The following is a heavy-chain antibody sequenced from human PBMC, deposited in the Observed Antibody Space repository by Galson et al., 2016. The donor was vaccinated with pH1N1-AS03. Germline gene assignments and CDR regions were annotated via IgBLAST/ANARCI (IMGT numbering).Heavy chain of an antibody. D-gene: IGHD3-10*01. V-gene: IGHV3-74*01. CDR1: GFTFSNLW. Sequence: SLRLSCAASGFTFSNLWMHWVRQGPGKGLVWVARVNGDGSSTTYADSVKGRFTISRDNSKNSVYLQMNSLRAEDTAVYYCATGWGSGIHMSTFNYWGKGTLVSGSS. CDR3: ATGWGSGIHMSTFNY. J-gene: IGHJ4*02. CDR2: VNGDGSST.